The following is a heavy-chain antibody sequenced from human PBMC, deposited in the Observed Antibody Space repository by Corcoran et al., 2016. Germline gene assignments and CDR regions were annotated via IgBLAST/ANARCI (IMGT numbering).Heavy chain of an antibody. CDR2: VHHSGAV. J-gene: IGHJ4*02. Sequence: QVQLQESGPGLVKPSETLSLTCTVSGYSISSGYYWGWIRQSPGMGLELIGSVHHSGAVYYSPSLTSRVTISVDKSTNQFSLKLSSVTAADTAVYYCARVDSSGSKRGFDYWGQGTLVTVAS. CDR1: GYSISSGYY. D-gene: IGHD3-22*01. CDR3: ARVDSSGSKRGFDY. V-gene: IGHV4-38-2*02.